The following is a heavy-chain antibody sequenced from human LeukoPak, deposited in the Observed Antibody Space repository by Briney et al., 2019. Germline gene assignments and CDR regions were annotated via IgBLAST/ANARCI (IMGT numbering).Heavy chain of an antibody. CDR1: GGSTSSFY. CDR3: ARVRAARLDY. Sequence: PETLSLTCIVSGGSTSSFYSSWVRQPQREGMEWSGDIYYSGSTNYNPSLKSRVTISVATSKNQFSLKLSSVTAADTAVYYCARVRAARLDYWGQGTLVTVSS. D-gene: IGHD6-6*01. V-gene: IGHV4-59*01. CDR2: IYYSGST. J-gene: IGHJ4*02.